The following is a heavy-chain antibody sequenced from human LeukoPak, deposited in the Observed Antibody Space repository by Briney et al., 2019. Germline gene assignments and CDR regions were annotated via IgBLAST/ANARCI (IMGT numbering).Heavy chain of an antibody. CDR1: GFTFSSYE. D-gene: IGHD1-26*01. CDR2: ISSSGSTI. CDR3: ARDHYRGGSYYWSSYLVPRGLPNWFDP. Sequence: GGSLRLSCAASGFTFSSYEMNWVRQAPGKGLEWVSYISSSGSTIYYADSVKGRFTISRDNSKNTLYLQMNSLRAEDTAVYYCARDHYRGGSYYWSSYLVPRGLPNWFDPWGQGTLVTVSS. V-gene: IGHV3-48*03. J-gene: IGHJ5*02.